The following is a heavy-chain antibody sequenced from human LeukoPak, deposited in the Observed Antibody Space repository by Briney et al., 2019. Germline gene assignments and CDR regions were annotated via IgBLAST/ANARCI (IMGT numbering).Heavy chain of an antibody. J-gene: IGHJ4*02. CDR3: ARAISYDFWSGYYHAPGY. Sequence: GGSLRLSCAASGFTFSDCYMSWIRQAPGKGLEWVSYISSSGSTIYYADSVKGRFTISRDNAKNSLYLQMNSLRAEDTAVYYCARAISYDFWSGYYHAPGYWGQGTLVTVSS. CDR1: GFTFSDCY. CDR2: ISSSGSTI. D-gene: IGHD3-3*01. V-gene: IGHV3-11*01.